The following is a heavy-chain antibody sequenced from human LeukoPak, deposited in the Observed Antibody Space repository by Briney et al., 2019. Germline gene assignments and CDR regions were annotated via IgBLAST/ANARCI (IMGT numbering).Heavy chain of an antibody. V-gene: IGHV1-18*01. J-gene: IGHJ4*02. CDR2: ISAYNGNT. CDR3: ARGEVCSSTSCSIDY. D-gene: IGHD2-2*01. Sequence: ASVKVSCKASGGTFSSYAISWVRQAPGQGLEWMGWISAYNGNTNYAQKLQGRVTMTTDTSTSTAYMELRSLRSDDTAVYYCARGEVCSSTSCSIDYWGQGTLVTVSS. CDR1: GGTFSSYA.